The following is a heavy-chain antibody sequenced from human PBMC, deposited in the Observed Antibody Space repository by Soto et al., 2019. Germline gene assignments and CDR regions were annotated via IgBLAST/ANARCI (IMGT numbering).Heavy chain of an antibody. Sequence: EVQLVESGGGLVQPGGSLRLSCAASGFTFSSYWMSWVRQAPGKGLEWVANIKQDGSEKYYVDSVKGRFTISRDNAKNSLYLQMNSLRAEDTAVYYCARGDYGDSYYYYGMDVWGQGTTVTVSS. CDR1: GFTFSSYW. V-gene: IGHV3-7*03. D-gene: IGHD4-17*01. J-gene: IGHJ6*02. CDR2: IKQDGSEK. CDR3: ARGDYGDSYYYYGMDV.